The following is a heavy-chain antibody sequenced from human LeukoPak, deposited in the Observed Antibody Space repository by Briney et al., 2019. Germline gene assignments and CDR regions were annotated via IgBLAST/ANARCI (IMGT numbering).Heavy chain of an antibody. Sequence: SGGSLRLSRAASDFTFSSYWMHWVRQAPGEGLVWVSRISGDESSTNYADSVKGRFTISRDNARNTLFLQMNSLRAEDTAVYYCAREGGSFLRYFDSWGQGTLVTVSS. CDR1: DFTFSSYW. D-gene: IGHD1-26*01. CDR3: AREGGSFLRYFDS. CDR2: ISGDESST. V-gene: IGHV3-74*01. J-gene: IGHJ4*02.